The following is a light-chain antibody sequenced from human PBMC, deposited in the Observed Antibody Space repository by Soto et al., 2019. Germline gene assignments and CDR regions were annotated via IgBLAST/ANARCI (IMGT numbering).Light chain of an antibody. V-gene: IGKV3-20*01. J-gene: IGKJ2*01. CDR1: QSVNSNY. CDR2: GAS. CDR3: QQYIDSPPGYP. Sequence: EIVLTQSPGTLSLSPGERATLSCRASQSVNSNYLAWYQQKPDQAPRLLIYGASSRPTGIPDRFRGSGSGTVYTLTISRLEPEDFAVYYCQQYIDSPPGYPIGQGTKLEIK.